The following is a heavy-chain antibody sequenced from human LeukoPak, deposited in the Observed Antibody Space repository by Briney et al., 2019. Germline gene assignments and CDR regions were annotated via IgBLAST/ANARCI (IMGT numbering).Heavy chain of an antibody. D-gene: IGHD3-10*01. J-gene: IGHJ4*02. Sequence: SETLSLTCTVSGGSVSSSSYYWGWIRQPPGKGLEWIGSIYYSGSTYYNPSLESRVTISVDTSKNQFSLKLSSVTAADTAVYYCARLWFGEMIFDYWGQGTLVTVSS. CDR1: GGSVSSSSYY. V-gene: IGHV4-39*01. CDR2: IYYSGST. CDR3: ARLWFGEMIFDY.